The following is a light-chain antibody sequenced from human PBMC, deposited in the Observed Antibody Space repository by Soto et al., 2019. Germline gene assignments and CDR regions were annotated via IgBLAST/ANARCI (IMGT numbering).Light chain of an antibody. CDR3: QQYFSSRFT. CDR2: GAS. V-gene: IGKV3-20*01. Sequence: EIVLTQSPCTLSLSPGERATLSCRASQSVSSSYLAWYQQKPGQAPRLLIYGASSRTTGIPDRFSGSGSGTDFTLTIIRLEPEDFAVYDCQQYFSSRFTFGPGTKVDIK. CDR1: QSVSSSY. J-gene: IGKJ3*01.